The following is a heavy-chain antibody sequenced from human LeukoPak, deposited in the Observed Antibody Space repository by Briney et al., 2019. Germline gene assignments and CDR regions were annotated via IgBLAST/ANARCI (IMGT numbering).Heavy chain of an antibody. CDR2: ISGSGGST. CDR3: AKGLSTNYYYGMDV. CDR1: GFTFSSYA. D-gene: IGHD2-2*01. Sequence: GGSLRLSCAASGFTFSSYAMSWFRQAPGQGLELFSAISGSGGSTYYADSVKGRFTISRDNSKNTLYLQMNSLRAEDTAVYYCAKGLSTNYYYGMDVWGQGTTVTVSS. J-gene: IGHJ6*02. V-gene: IGHV3-23*01.